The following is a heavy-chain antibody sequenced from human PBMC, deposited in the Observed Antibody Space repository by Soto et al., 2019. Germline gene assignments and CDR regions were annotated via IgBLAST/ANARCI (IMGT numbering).Heavy chain of an antibody. CDR3: ALGYQLLSFDP. V-gene: IGHV4-31*03. CDR1: GGSISSGGYY. D-gene: IGHD2-2*01. CDR2: IYYSGST. J-gene: IGHJ5*02. Sequence: QVQLQESGPGLVKPSQTLSLTCTVSGGSISSGGYYWSWIRQHPGKGLEWIGYIYYSGSTYYNPSXKXXVTISVDTSKNQFSLKLSSVTAAATAVYYCALGYQLLSFDPWGQGTLVTVSS.